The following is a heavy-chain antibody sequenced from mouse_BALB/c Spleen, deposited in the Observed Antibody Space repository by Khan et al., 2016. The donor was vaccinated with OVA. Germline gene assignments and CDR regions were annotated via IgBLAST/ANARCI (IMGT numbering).Heavy chain of an antibody. D-gene: IGHD2-2*01. CDR3: ARGGGYDGGFDY. J-gene: IGHJ2*01. CDR2: ISSGSSTI. V-gene: IGHV5-17*02. Sequence: EVQRVESGGGLVQPGGSRKLSCAASGFTFNIFGMHWVRQAPEKGLEWVAYISSGSSTIYYADTVKGRFTISRDNPKNTVFLQMTSLRSEDTTMYYCARGGGYDGGFDYWGQGTTLTVSS. CDR1: GFTFNIFG.